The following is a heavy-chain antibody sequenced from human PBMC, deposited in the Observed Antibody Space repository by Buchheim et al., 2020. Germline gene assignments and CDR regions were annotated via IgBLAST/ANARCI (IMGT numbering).Heavy chain of an antibody. V-gene: IGHV3-30*18. D-gene: IGHD2-2*02. Sequence: VRLLESGGGLVQPGGSLRLSCAASGFTFSTYGMHWVRQAPGKGLEWVAVISYDGSNKYYADSVKGRFTISRDNSKNTLYLQMNSLRAEDTAVYYCAKGLLLYADYYYYYMDVWGKGTT. CDR2: ISYDGSNK. CDR3: AKGLLLYADYYYYYMDV. J-gene: IGHJ6*03. CDR1: GFTFSTYG.